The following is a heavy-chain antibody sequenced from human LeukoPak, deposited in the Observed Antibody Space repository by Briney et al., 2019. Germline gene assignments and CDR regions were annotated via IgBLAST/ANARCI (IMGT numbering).Heavy chain of an antibody. D-gene: IGHD4-17*01. V-gene: IGHV1-2*02. J-gene: IGHJ3*02. CDR2: INPNSGGT. CDR3: ARVGPPPGTTVTTSAFDI. CDR1: GYTFTGYY. Sequence: GASVKVSCKASGYTFTGYYMHWVRQAPGQGLEWMGWINPNSGGTNYAQKFQGRVTMTRDTSISTAYMELSRLRSDDTAVYYCARVGPPPGTTVTTSAFDIWGRGTMVTVSS.